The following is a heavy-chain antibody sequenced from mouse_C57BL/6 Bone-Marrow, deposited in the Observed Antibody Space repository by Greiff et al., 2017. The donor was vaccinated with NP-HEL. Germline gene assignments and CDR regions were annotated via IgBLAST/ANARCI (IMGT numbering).Heavy chain of an antibody. CDR3: ARDYGSSPSYWYFDV. CDR1: GYAFSSYW. V-gene: IGHV1-80*01. D-gene: IGHD1-1*01. Sequence: QVQLQQSGAELVKPGASVKISCKASGYAFSSYWMNWVKQRPGKGLEWIGQIYPGDGDTNYNGKFKGKATLTADKSSSTAYMQLSSLTSEDSAVYFCARDYGSSPSYWYFDVWGTGTTVTVSS. CDR2: IYPGDGDT. J-gene: IGHJ1*03.